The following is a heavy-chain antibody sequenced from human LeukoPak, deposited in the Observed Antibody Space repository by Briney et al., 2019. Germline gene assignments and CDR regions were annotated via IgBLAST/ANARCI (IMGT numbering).Heavy chain of an antibody. D-gene: IGHD2-2*01. CDR2: ISGSGSNT. CDR3: AKLLPCSSISCSFDY. Sequence: GGSLRLSCAASGFTFSTYAMSWVRQAPGKGLDWVSTISGSGSNTFYADSVKGRFTISRDNSKNTLYLQMNSLRAEDTAVYYCAKLLPCSSISCSFDYWGRGTLVTVSS. CDR1: GFTFSTYA. J-gene: IGHJ4*02. V-gene: IGHV3-23*01.